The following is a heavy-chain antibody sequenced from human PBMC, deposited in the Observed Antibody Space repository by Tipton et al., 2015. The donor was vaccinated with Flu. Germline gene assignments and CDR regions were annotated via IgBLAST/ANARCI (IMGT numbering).Heavy chain of an antibody. V-gene: IGHV3-21*01. CDR3: VRKGFGDY. D-gene: IGHD3-10*01. CDR1: GFTFSSYS. J-gene: IGHJ4*02. CDR2: ISSSSSYI. Sequence: SLRLSCAASGFTFSSYSMNWVRQAPGKGLEWVSSISSSSSYIYYADSVKGRFTISRDNTKNSLFLQMNSLRADDAAVYYCVRKGFGDYWGQGALVTVSS.